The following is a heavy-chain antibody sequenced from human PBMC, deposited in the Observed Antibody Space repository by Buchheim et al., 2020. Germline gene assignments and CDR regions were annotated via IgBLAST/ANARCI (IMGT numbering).Heavy chain of an antibody. CDR3: AKGRWDTSGWFFDY. CDR2: ISFDGSDQ. V-gene: IGHV3-30-3*01. Sequence: QVQLVESGGGVVQPGRSLRLSCAASGLTFSTNSMHWVRQAPGKGLEWVAGISFDGSDQHYTDSVKGRFTISRDISKNPLSLQMNSLRVEDTAIYYCAKGRWDTSGWFFDYWGQGTL. CDR1: GLTFSTNS. D-gene: IGHD6-19*01. J-gene: IGHJ4*02.